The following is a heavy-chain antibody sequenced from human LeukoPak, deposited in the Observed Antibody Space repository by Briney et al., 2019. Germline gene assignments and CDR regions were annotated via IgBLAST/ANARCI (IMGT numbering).Heavy chain of an antibody. Sequence: GGSLRLSRAASGFTVSSNYMSWVRQAPGKGLEWVSVIYSGGSTYYADSVKGRFTISRDNSKNTLYLQMNSLRAEDTAVYYCARGFLGVVTYDYWGQGTLVTVSS. CDR2: IYSGGST. CDR3: ARGFLGVVTYDY. J-gene: IGHJ4*02. CDR1: GFTVSSNY. V-gene: IGHV3-53*01. D-gene: IGHD3-3*01.